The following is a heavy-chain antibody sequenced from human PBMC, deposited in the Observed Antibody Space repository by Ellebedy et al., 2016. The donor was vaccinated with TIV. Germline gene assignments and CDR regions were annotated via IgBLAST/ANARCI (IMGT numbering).Heavy chain of an antibody. CDR2: ISSYNGNT. CDR3: ARDVPADAAALLDY. Sequence: AASVKVSCKASDYPFPNYGVSWVRQAPGQGLEWVGLISSYNGNTKYGQKFQGRISLTTDTSMGTAYMELRSLRSDDTGVYFCARDVPADAAALLDYWGQGTRITVSS. D-gene: IGHD2-2*01. V-gene: IGHV1-18*04. CDR1: DYPFPNYG. J-gene: IGHJ4*02.